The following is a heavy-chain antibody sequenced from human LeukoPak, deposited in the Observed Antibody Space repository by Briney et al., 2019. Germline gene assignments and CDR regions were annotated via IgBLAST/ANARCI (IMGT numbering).Heavy chain of an antibody. Sequence: PSETLSLTCTVSGASISSSSNYWGWIRQPPGKGLEWIGSIYYSGSTYYNPSLKSRVTMSVDTSKNQFSLKLSSVTAADTAMYYCARLYCSGGSCYSGLGSADYWGQGTLVTVAS. CDR2: IYYSGST. D-gene: IGHD2-15*01. CDR1: GASISSSSNY. J-gene: IGHJ4*02. CDR3: ARLYCSGGSCYSGLGSADY. V-gene: IGHV4-39*01.